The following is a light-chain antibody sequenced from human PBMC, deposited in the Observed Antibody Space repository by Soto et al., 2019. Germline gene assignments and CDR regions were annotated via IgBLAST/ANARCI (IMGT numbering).Light chain of an antibody. J-gene: IGKJ5*01. V-gene: IGKV1-27*01. CDR3: QQLHSLIN. CDR1: QGITNY. CDR2: AAS. Sequence: DIHMRPAPCSVWASVGDRCTITFRASQGITNYLAWYQQKPGKVPKLLIYAASTLQSGVPSRFSGSASGTELTITISSPQPEDFATYHCQQLHSLINFGQGKRLEIK.